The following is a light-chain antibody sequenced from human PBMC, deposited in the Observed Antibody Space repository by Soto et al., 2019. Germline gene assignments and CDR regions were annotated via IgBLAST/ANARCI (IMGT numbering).Light chain of an antibody. V-gene: IGKV3-15*01. CDR3: QHYNNWPPTT. CDR1: PSVSSN. J-gene: IGKJ5*01. CDR2: GAS. Sequence: EIVMTQSPATLSVSPGERATLSCRASPSVSSNLAWYQQKPGQAPRLLIYGASTRATGIPARFSGSGSETEFTLTISSLQSEDFTVYYCQHYNNWPPTTFGQGTRLEIK.